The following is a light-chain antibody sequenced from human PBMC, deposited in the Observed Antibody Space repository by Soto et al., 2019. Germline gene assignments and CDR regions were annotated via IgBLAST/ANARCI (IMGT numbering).Light chain of an antibody. CDR2: YAS. CDR1: QSVNRN. J-gene: IGKJ4*01. V-gene: IGKV3-15*01. CDR3: QQYNNWPLT. Sequence: EIAMTQSPATLSVSPGERATLSCRASQSVNRNLAWYQQKPGQAPRLLIYYASTRATGIPDRFSGSGSGTEFTVTISSLQSEDCAVYYCQQYNNWPLTFGGGTKVEIK.